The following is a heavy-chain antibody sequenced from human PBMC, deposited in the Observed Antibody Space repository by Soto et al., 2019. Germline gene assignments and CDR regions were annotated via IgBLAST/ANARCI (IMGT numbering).Heavy chain of an antibody. CDR1: GFTFSNYG. J-gene: IGHJ4*02. Sequence: GSLRLSCAASGFTFSNYGMHWVRQAPGKGLEWVAIISYDGSTIYYADSVKGRFTISRDNSKNTLYLQLNTLRTEDTAVYYCAKASQPYSAPYYFDYWGQGT. CDR3: AKASQPYSAPYYFDY. V-gene: IGHV3-30*18. CDR2: ISYDGSTI. D-gene: IGHD4-4*01.